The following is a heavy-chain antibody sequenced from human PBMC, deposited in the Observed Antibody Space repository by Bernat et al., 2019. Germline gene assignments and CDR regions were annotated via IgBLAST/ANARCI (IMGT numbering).Heavy chain of an antibody. CDR3: AKDLGNSGYDYEFHYYYYGMDV. CDR1: GFSFSGYG. D-gene: IGHD5-12*01. Sequence: QVQLVESGGGVVQPGRSLTLSCAASGFSFSGYGMHWVRQAPGKGLEWVAFIRYDGSNKYYADSVKGRFTISRDNSKNTLYLQMNSLRAEDTAVYYCAKDLGNSGYDYEFHYYYYGMDVWGQGTTVTVSS. CDR2: IRYDGSNK. J-gene: IGHJ6*02. V-gene: IGHV3-30*02.